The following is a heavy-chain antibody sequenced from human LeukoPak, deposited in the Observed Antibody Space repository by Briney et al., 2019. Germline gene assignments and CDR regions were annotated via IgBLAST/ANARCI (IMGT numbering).Heavy chain of an antibody. J-gene: IGHJ4*02. Sequence: SVKVSCKASGGTFSSYAISWVRQAPGQGLEWMGGIIPIFGTANHAQKFQGRVTITADESTSTAYMELSSLRSEDTAVYYCARKPFIKKPHPLDYWGQGTLVTVSS. CDR3: ARKPFIKKPHPLDY. CDR1: GGTFSSYA. V-gene: IGHV1-69*13. D-gene: IGHD3-10*01. CDR2: IIPIFGTA.